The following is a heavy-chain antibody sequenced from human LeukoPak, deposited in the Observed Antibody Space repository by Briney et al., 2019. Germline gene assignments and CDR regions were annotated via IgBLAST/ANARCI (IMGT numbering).Heavy chain of an antibody. Sequence: GGSLRLSCAASGFTFSSYAMNWVRQAPGKGLEWVSYISSSSGTIFYADSVKGRFTISRDNAKDSLFLQMNSLRADDTAVYYCARAQNYYDNSAAYWGQGALVTVSS. CDR1: GFTFSSYA. CDR2: ISSSSGTI. D-gene: IGHD3-22*01. V-gene: IGHV3-48*01. J-gene: IGHJ4*02. CDR3: ARAQNYYDNSAAY.